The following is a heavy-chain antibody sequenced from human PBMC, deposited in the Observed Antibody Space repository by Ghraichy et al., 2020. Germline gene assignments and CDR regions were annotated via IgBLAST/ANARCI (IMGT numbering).Heavy chain of an antibody. CDR2: INPNSGGT. CDR1: GYTFTGYY. Sequence: ASVKVSCKASGYTFTGYYMHWVRQAPGQGLEWMGWINPNSGGTNYAQKFQGRVTMTRDTSISTAYMELSRLRSDDTAVYYCARDRSGYHYFDYWGQGTLVTVSS. V-gene: IGHV1-2*02. J-gene: IGHJ4*02. CDR3: ARDRSGYHYFDY. D-gene: IGHD3-22*01.